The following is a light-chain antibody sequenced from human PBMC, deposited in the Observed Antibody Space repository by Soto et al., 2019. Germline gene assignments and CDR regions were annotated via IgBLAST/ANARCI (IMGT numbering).Light chain of an antibody. CDR3: QQYGTSPWT. V-gene: IGKV3-20*01. CDR1: QSVSSTY. CDR2: GAR. J-gene: IGKJ1*01. Sequence: EIVLTQSPVTLSLSPWERATLSCRASQSVSSTYVAWYQQKSGQAPRLLIYGARTRATGVPDRFSASGSGTDFSLTISRLEPEDFAVYYCQQYGTSPWTFGQGTRWIS.